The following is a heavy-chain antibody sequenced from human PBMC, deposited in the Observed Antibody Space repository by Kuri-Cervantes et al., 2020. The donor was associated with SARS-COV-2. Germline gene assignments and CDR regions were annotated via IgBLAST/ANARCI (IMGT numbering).Heavy chain of an antibody. CDR3: AKDFGTMVQGVIDY. Sequence: SLKISCAASGFTFDDYAMHWVRQAPGKGLEWASGISWNSGSIGYADSVKGRFTISRDNAKNSLYLQMNSLRAEDTALYYCAKDFGTMVQGVIDYWGQGTLVTVSS. D-gene: IGHD3-10*01. J-gene: IGHJ4*02. V-gene: IGHV3-9*01. CDR1: GFTFDDYA. CDR2: ISWNSGSI.